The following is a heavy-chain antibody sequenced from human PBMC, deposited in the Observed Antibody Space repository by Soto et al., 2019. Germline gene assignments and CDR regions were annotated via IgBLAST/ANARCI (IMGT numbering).Heavy chain of an antibody. J-gene: IGHJ3*02. V-gene: IGHV1-2*04. CDR2: INPNSGGT. CDR3: ARSLGVTPRDAFDI. D-gene: IGHD2-21*02. Sequence: ASVKISCKASGYTFTGYYMHWVRQAPGQGLEWMGWINPNSGGTNYAQKFQGWVTMTRDTPISTAYMELSRLRSDDTAVYYCARSLGVTPRDAFDIWGQGTMVTVSS. CDR1: GYTFTGYY.